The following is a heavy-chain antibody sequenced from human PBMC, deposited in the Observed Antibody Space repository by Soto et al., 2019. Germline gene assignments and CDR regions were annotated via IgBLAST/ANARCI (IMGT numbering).Heavy chain of an antibody. CDR1: GGTFSSYA. V-gene: IGHV1-69*13. CDR3: ATYGGIRHYYGMDV. CDR2: IIPIFGTA. J-gene: IGHJ6*02. D-gene: IGHD4-17*01. Sequence: SVKVSCKASGGTFSSYAISWVRQAPGQGLEWMGGIIPIFGTANYAQKFQGRVTITADESTSTAYMELSSLRSEDTAVYYCATYGGIRHYYGMDVWGQGTTVTVSS.